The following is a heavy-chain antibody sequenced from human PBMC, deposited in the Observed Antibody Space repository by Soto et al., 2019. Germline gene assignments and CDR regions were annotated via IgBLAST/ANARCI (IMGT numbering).Heavy chain of an antibody. CDR3: ARPLIAVAGPLTDYYYGMDV. Sequence: GGSLRLSCAASGFTFSSYGMHWVRQAPGKGLEWVAVIWYDGSNKYYADSVKGRFTISRDNSKNTLYLQMNSLRAEDTAVYYCARPLIAVAGPLTDYYYGMDVWGQGTTVTVSS. CDR1: GFTFSSYG. J-gene: IGHJ6*02. CDR2: IWYDGSNK. D-gene: IGHD6-19*01. V-gene: IGHV3-33*01.